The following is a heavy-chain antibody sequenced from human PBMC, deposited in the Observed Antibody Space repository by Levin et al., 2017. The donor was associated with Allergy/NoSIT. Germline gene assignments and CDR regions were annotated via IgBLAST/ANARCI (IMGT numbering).Heavy chain of an antibody. CDR2: IYYSGST. V-gene: IGHV4-31*03. Sequence: SETLSLTCTVSGGSISSGGYYWSWIRQHPGKGLEWIGYIYYSGSTYYNPSLKSRVTMSVDTSKNQFSLKLSSVTAADTAVYYCARDRSGYDFLDAWGQGTLVTVSS. J-gene: IGHJ5*02. CDR3: ARDRSGYDFLDA. CDR1: GGSISSGGYY. D-gene: IGHD5-12*01.